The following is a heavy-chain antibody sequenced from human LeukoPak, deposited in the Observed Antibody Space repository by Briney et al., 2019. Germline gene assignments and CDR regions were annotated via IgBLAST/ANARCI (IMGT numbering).Heavy chain of an antibody. CDR2: IKQDGSEK. Sequence: AGGSLRLSCAASEFTFSSYWMSWVRQAPGKGLEWVANIKQDGSEKNYVDSVKGRFTISRDNAKNSLYLQMNSLRAEDTAVYYCARQGYDFWSGYQVCDYWGQGTLVTVSS. CDR3: ARQGYDFWSGYQVCDY. CDR1: EFTFSSYW. J-gene: IGHJ4*02. V-gene: IGHV3-7*01. D-gene: IGHD3-3*01.